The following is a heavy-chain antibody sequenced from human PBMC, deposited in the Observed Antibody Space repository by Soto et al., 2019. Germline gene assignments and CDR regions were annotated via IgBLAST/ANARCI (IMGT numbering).Heavy chain of an antibody. Sequence: SGFTFSSYGMHWVRQAPGKGLEWVAVIWYDGSKKYYADSVKGRFTIPRDNSKNKLYLQMNSLRAEDTAVYYCARDIAGPNVLRFLEWSTQTLDVWGKGTTVTVSS. CDR1: GFTFSSYG. J-gene: IGHJ6*04. CDR3: ARDIAGPNVLRFLEWSTQTLDV. V-gene: IGHV3-33*01. CDR2: IWYDGSKK. D-gene: IGHD3-3*01.